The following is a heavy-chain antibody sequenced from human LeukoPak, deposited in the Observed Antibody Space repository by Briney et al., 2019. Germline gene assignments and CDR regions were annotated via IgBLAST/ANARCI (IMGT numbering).Heavy chain of an antibody. D-gene: IGHD3-3*01. V-gene: IGHV4-59*12. CDR3: ARGRYDFWSGYTH. CDR2: IYYGGST. J-gene: IGHJ4*02. CDR1: VGSISSYY. Sequence: SETLSLTCTVCVGSISSYYWSWIRQPPGKGLEWIGYIYYGGSTNYNPSLKSRVTISLDTSKNQFSLKLSSVTAANTAVYYCARGRYDFWSGYTHWGQGPLVPVSS.